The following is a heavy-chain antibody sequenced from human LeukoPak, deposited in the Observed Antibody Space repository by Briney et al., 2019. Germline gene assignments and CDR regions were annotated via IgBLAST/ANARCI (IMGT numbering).Heavy chain of an antibody. CDR1: GFTFSSYS. J-gene: IGHJ4*02. D-gene: IGHD3-22*01. CDR3: ARAKPDYYDSSGFDY. Sequence: GGSLRLSCAASGFTFSSYSMNWVRQAPGKGLEWVSSISSSSSYIYYADSVRGRFTISRDNAKNSLYLQMTSLRAEDTAVYYCARAKPDYYDSSGFDYWGQGTLVAVS. V-gene: IGHV3-21*01. CDR2: ISSSSSYI.